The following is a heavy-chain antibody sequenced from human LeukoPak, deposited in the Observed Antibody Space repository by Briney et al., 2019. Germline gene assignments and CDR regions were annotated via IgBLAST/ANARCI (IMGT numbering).Heavy chain of an antibody. CDR1: GVSFSSYY. Sequence: SETLSLTCTVSGVSFSSYYWSWVRQPPGKGLECIGYIYYSGRTNYNPSLKSRVTISVDTSKNQFSLKLSSETTADTAVYYCARGNIVANYWGQGTLVTVSS. CDR3: ARGNIVANY. D-gene: IGHD5-12*01. J-gene: IGHJ4*02. V-gene: IGHV4-59*01. CDR2: IYYSGRT.